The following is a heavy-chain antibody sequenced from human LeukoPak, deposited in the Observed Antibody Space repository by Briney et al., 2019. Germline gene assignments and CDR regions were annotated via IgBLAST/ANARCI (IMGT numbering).Heavy chain of an antibody. CDR1: GFTFSTSA. J-gene: IGHJ4*02. V-gene: IGHV3-23*01. CDR2: ISGSGGST. Sequence: AGGSLRLSCAASGFTFSTSAMSWVRQAPGEGLEWVSGISGSGGSTYYTDSVKGRFTISRDNSKNTLHLQMSSLRAEDTALYYCVKDRCDRTTCPEVWGQGTLVTVSS. CDR3: VKDRCDRTTCPEV. D-gene: IGHD2-2*01.